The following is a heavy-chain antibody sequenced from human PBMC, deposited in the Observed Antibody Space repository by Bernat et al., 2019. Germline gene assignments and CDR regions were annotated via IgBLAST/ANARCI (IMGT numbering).Heavy chain of an antibody. V-gene: IGHV3-21*05. D-gene: IGHD4-17*01. CDR1: GFTFSSYS. CDR3: ARDYGDYYFDY. J-gene: IGHJ4*02. Sequence: EVQLVESGGGLVKPGGSLRLSCAASGFTFSSYSMNWVRQAPGKGLEWVSYISSSSSYIYYADSVKGRFTISRDNAKNSLYLQMNSLRAEDTAEYYCARDYGDYYFDYWGQGTLVTVSS. CDR2: ISSSSSYI.